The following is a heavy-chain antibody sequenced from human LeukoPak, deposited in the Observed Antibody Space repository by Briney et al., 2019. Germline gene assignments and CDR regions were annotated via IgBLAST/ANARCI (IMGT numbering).Heavy chain of an antibody. CDR3: AEFHHYYDSSGYDAFDI. J-gene: IGHJ3*02. V-gene: IGHV3-23*01. D-gene: IGHD3-22*01. CDR2: ISGSGGST. CDR1: GFTFSSYG. Sequence: GGSLRLSCAASGFTFSSYGMSWVRQAPGKGLEWVSAISGSGGSTYYADSVKGRFTISRDNSKNTLYLQMNSLRAEDTAVYYCAEFHHYYDSSGYDAFDIWGQGTMVTVSS.